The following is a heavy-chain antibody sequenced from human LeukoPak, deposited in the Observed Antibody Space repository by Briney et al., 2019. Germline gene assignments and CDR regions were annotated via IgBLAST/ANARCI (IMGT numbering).Heavy chain of an antibody. CDR3: ARASMVRGVIASFDY. Sequence: PSETLSLTCAVYGGSFSGYYWSWIRQPPGKGLEWIGEINHSGSTNYNPSLKSRVTISVDTSKNQFSLKLSSVTAADTAVYYCARASMVRGVIASFDYWGQGTLVTVSS. D-gene: IGHD3-10*01. CDR2: INHSGST. V-gene: IGHV4-34*01. J-gene: IGHJ4*02. CDR1: GGSFSGYY.